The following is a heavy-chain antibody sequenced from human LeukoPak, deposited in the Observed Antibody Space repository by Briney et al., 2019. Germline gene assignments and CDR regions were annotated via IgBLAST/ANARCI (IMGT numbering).Heavy chain of an antibody. CDR1: GYTFTSYG. J-gene: IGHJ6*02. CDR2: ISAYNGNT. V-gene: IGHV1-18*01. D-gene: IGHD2-2*01. CDR3: ARYFRYCSSTSCRYYYYYGMDV. Sequence: ASVKVSCKASGYTFTSYGISWVRQAPGQGLEWMGWISAYNGNTNYAQKLQGRVTMTTDTSTSTAYMAVRSLRSDDTAVYCSARYFRYCSSTSCRYYYYYGMDVWGQGTTVTVSS.